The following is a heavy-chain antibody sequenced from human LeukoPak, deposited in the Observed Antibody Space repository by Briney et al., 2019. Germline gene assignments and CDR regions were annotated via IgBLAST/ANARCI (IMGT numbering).Heavy chain of an antibody. Sequence: GGSLRLSCAASGFTFSSYAMSWVRQAPGKGLEWVSAISGSGGSTYYADPVKGRFTISRDNSKNTLYLQMNSLRAEDTAVYYCANIYYGSGSYRSGFDYWGQGTLVTVSS. J-gene: IGHJ4*02. V-gene: IGHV3-23*01. CDR2: ISGSGGST. CDR1: GFTFSSYA. CDR3: ANIYYGSGSYRSGFDY. D-gene: IGHD3-10*01.